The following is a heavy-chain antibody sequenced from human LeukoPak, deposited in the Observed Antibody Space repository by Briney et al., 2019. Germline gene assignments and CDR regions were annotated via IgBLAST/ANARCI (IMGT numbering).Heavy chain of an antibody. Sequence: GGSLRLSCAVSGFAFSSYWMIWVRQAPGKGLEWVANIKEGGSEKYYVDSVKGRFTISRDNAKNSLYLQMNSLRAEDTAVYYCARDRGYCSSTRCRHFDYWGQGTLVTVSS. J-gene: IGHJ4*02. CDR1: GFAFSSYW. CDR2: IKEGGSEK. D-gene: IGHD2-2*01. V-gene: IGHV3-7*01. CDR3: ARDRGYCSSTRCRHFDY.